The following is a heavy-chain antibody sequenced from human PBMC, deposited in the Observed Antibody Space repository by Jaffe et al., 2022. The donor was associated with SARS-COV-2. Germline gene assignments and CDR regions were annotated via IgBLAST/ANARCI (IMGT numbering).Heavy chain of an antibody. CDR1: GGSFSGFY. Sequence: QVQLQQWGAGLLKPSETLSLTCAVYGGSFSGFYWSWIRQTPGRGLEWIGEINHSGSVNYNPSLKSRVTISVDTSKNQFSLKVDSVTAADTAVYYCATRIVVVDTGWFDPWGQGTRVTVSS. CDR2: INHSGSV. D-gene: IGHD3-22*01. J-gene: IGHJ5*02. CDR3: ATRIVVVDTGWFDP. V-gene: IGHV4-34*02.